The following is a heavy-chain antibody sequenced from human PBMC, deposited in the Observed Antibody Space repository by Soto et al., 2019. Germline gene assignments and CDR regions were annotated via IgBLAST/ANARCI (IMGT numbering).Heavy chain of an antibody. CDR3: ARPFHYDFWSGYQLGFDP. CDR2: MNPNSGNT. CDR1: GYTFTSYD. V-gene: IGHV1-8*01. Sequence: ASVKVSCKASGYTFTSYDINWVRQATGQGLEWMGWMNPNSGNTGYAQKFQGRVTMTRNTSISTAYMELSSLRSEDTAVYYCARPFHYDFWSGYQLGFDPWGQGTLVTVS. J-gene: IGHJ5*02. D-gene: IGHD3-3*01.